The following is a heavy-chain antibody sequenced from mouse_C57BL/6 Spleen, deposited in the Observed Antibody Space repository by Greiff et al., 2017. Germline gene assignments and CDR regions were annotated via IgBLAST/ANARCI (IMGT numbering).Heavy chain of an antibody. D-gene: IGHD2-2*01. CDR3: ARPYGYYYAMDY. CDR2: IDPSDSYT. V-gene: IGHV1-59*01. J-gene: IGHJ4*01. CDR1: GYTFTSYW. Sequence: VQLQQPGAELVRPGTSVKLSCKASGYTFTSYWMHWVKQRPGQGLEWIGVIDPSDSYTNYNQKFKGKATLTVDTSSSTAYMQLSSLTSEDSAVYYCARPYGYYYAMDYWGQGTSVTVSS.